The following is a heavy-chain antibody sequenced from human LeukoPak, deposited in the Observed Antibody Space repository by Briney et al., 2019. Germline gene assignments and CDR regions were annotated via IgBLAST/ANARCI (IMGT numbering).Heavy chain of an antibody. Sequence: GASVKVSCKASGGTFSSYAISWVRQAPGQGLEWMGGIIPIFGTANYAQKFQGRVTITADESTSTAYMELSSLRSEDTAVYYCARGANYDILTGYYPLHYYYYGMDVWAKGPRSPSPQ. D-gene: IGHD3-9*01. CDR3: ARGANYDILTGYYPLHYYYYGMDV. CDR2: IIPIFGTA. V-gene: IGHV1-69*13. J-gene: IGHJ6*04. CDR1: GGTFSSYA.